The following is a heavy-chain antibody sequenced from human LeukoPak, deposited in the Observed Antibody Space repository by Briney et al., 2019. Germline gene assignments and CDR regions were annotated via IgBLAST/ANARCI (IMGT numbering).Heavy chain of an antibody. D-gene: IGHD5-18*01. J-gene: IGHJ6*03. CDR3: AKTVDTAMVSHYYYYMDV. V-gene: IGHV3-23*01. Sequence: PSETLSLTCAVYGGSFSGYSWNWVRQAPGKGLEWVSAISGSGGSTYYADSVKGRFTISRDNSKNTLYLQMNSLRAEDTAVYYCAKTVDTAMVSHYYYYMDVWGKGTTVTVSS. CDR2: ISGSGGST. CDR1: GGSFSGYS.